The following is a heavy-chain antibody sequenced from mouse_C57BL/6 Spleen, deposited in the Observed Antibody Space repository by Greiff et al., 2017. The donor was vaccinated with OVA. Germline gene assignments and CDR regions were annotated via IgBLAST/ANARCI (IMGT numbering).Heavy chain of an antibody. J-gene: IGHJ4*01. CDR3: ARQRLQGYYAMDY. CDR2: ISYSGST. CDR1: GYSITSDY. V-gene: IGHV3-8*01. Sequence: EVKLMESGPGLAKPSQTLSLTCSVTGYSITSDYWNWIRKFPGNKLEYMGYISYSGSTYYNPSLKSRISITRDTSKNQYYLQLNSVTTEDTATDYCARQRLQGYYAMDYWGQGTSVTVSS. D-gene: IGHD3-2*02.